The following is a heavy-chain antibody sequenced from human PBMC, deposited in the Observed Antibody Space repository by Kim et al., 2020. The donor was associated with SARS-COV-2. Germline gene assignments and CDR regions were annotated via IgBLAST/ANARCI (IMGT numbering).Heavy chain of an antibody. D-gene: IGHD6-19*01. J-gene: IGHJ3*02. V-gene: IGHV3-7*01. CDR3: ARDGDLYSSGKDAFDI. Sequence: GGSLRLSCAASGFTFSSYWMTWVRQAPGKGLEWVANIKQDGSQKYYVDSVKGRFTISRDNAKNSLYLQMNSLRAEDTAVYYCARDGDLYSSGKDAFDIWGQGTMGTVSS. CDR2: IKQDGSQK. CDR1: GFTFSSYW.